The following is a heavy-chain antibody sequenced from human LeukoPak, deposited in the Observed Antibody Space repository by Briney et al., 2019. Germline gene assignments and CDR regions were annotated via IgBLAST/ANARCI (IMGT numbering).Heavy chain of an antibody. CDR2: IYYSGST. CDR1: GGSISSGDYY. CDR3: ARYCSSTSCSPYWAFDI. V-gene: IGHV4-30-4*08. J-gene: IGHJ3*02. D-gene: IGHD2-2*01. Sequence: TTSETLSLTCTVSGGSISSGDYYWSWIRQPPGKGLEWIGYIYYSGSTYYNPSLKSRVTISVDTSKNQFSLKLSSVTAADTAVYYCARYCSSTSCSPYWAFDIWGQGTMVTVS.